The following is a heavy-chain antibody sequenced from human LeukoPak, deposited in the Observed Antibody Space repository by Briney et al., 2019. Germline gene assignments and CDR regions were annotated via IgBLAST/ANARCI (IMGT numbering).Heavy chain of an antibody. J-gene: IGHJ4*02. CDR2: ISGGGGGT. D-gene: IGHD2-15*01. V-gene: IGHV3-23*01. CDR3: ANGLGYCSGGRCFGY. Sequence: GGSLRLSCAASGFTFSSYAMSWVRQAPGRGLEWVSAISGGGGGTYYADSVKGRFTISRDNSKNTLYLQMNSLRAVDTAVYYCANGLGYCSGGRCFGYWGQGTLVTVSS. CDR1: GFTFSSYA.